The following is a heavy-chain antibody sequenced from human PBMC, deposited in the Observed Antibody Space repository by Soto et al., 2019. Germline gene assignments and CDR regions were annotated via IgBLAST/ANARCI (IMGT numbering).Heavy chain of an antibody. CDR3: AKTNGVYLSSPYGYFDY. CDR1: GFTFDDYA. V-gene: IGHV3-9*01. Sequence: EVQLVESGGGLVQPGRSLRLSCAASGFTFDDYAMHWVRQAPGKGLEWVSGISWNSGSIGYADSVKGRFTISRDNAKNSLYLQMNSLRAEDTALYYCAKTNGVYLSSPYGYFDYWGQGTLVTVSS. D-gene: IGHD6-6*01. CDR2: ISWNSGSI. J-gene: IGHJ4*02.